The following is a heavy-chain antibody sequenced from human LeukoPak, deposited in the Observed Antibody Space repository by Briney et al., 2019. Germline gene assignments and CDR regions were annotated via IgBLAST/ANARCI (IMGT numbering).Heavy chain of an antibody. CDR3: ARDRRYDSSQGGFDY. CDR2: INPNSGGT. Sequence: ASVKVSCKASGYTFTGYYMHWVRQAPGQGLEWMGWINPNSGGTNYAQKFQGRVTMTRDTSISTAYMELSRLRSDDTAVYYCARDRRYDSSQGGFDYWGRGTLVTVSS. CDR1: GYTFTGYY. J-gene: IGHJ4*02. D-gene: IGHD6-13*01. V-gene: IGHV1-2*02.